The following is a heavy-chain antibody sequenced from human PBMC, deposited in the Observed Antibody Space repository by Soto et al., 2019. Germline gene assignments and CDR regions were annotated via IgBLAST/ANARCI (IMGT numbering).Heavy chain of an antibody. CDR2: INHSGST. D-gene: IGHD3-3*01. Sequence: SETLSLTCAVYGGSFSGYYWSWIRQPPGKGLEWNGEINHSGSTNYNPYLKSRVTISVDTSKNQFPLKLISVTAADSAVYYCARYRVPLTLRFLEWTRTSQRYYYGMDVWGQGTTVTVSS. CDR3: ARYRVPLTLRFLEWTRTSQRYYYGMDV. CDR1: GGSFSGYY. J-gene: IGHJ6*02. V-gene: IGHV4-34*01.